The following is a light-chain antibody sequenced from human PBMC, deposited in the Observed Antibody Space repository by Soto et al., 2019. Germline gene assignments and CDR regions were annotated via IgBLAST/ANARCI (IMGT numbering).Light chain of an antibody. CDR2: GAS. J-gene: IGKJ1*01. CDR1: QSVSNY. CDR3: QQYGSSPRT. V-gene: IGKV3-20*01. Sequence: EIVLTQSPGTLSLSPGERVTLSCRASQSVSNYLAWYQQKPGQAPRLLIYGASSRATGIPAKFSGSGSGTDFTLTISRLEPDDFAMYYCQQYGSSPRTFGQGTKVDIK.